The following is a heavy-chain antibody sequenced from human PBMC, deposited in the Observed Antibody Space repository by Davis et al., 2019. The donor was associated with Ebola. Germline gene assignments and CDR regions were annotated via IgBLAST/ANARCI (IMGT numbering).Heavy chain of an antibody. CDR1: GGSFSGYY. CDR3: ARLVRLLGAFDI. D-gene: IGHD3-22*01. J-gene: IGHJ3*02. CDR2: IYYSGST. Sequence: SETLSLTCAVYGGSFSGYYWSWIRQPPGKGLEWIGYIYYSGSTNYNPSLKSRVTISVDTSKNQFSLKLSSVTAADTAVYYCARLVRLLGAFDIWGQGTMVTVSS. V-gene: IGHV4-59*08.